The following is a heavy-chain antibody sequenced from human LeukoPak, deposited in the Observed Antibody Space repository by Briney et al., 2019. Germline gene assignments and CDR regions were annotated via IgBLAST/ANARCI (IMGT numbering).Heavy chain of an antibody. D-gene: IGHD3-10*01. CDR2: IDTTTSYK. Sequence: PGGSLRLSCAASGFTFSTHGMSWVRQAPGKGLEWVSFIDTTTSYKYYADSVKGRFTISRDNAKNSLYLQMNSLRADDTAFYYCARGRSITILRGVAISDGFDIWGQGTMVTVSS. CDR1: GFTFSTHG. V-gene: IGHV3-21*01. CDR3: ARGRSITILRGVAISDGFDI. J-gene: IGHJ3*02.